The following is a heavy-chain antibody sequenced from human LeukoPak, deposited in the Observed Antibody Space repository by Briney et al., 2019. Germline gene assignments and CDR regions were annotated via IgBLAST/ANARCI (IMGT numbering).Heavy chain of an antibody. CDR3: ARDGDYGDYFNWFDP. V-gene: IGHV3-74*01. CDR2: KGDGIST. CDR1: GFDFSSNW. J-gene: IGHJ5*02. Sequence: HPGGSLGLSCAASGFDFSSNWMHWVRHAPGQGLVWVSRKGDGISTNYADSVKGRFTISRDNSKNTLYLQMNSLRAEDTAVYYCARDGDYGDYFNWFDPWGQGTLVTVSS. D-gene: IGHD4-17*01.